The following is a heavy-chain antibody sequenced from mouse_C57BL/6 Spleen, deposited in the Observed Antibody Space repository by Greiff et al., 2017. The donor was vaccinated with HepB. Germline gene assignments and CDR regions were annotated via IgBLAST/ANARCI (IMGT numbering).Heavy chain of an antibody. V-gene: IGHV1-69*01. CDR1: GYTFTSYW. D-gene: IGHD4-1*01. CDR2: IDPSDSYT. J-gene: IGHJ3*01. Sequence: QVQLQQPGAELVMPGASVKLSCKASGYTFTSYWMHWVKQRPGQGLEWIGEIDPSDSYTNYNQKFKGKSTLTVDKSSSTAYMQLSSLTSEDSAVYYCASELGRGFAYWGQGTLVTVSA. CDR3: ASELGRGFAY.